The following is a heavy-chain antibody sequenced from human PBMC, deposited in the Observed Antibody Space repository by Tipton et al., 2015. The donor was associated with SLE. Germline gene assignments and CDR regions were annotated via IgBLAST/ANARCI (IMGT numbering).Heavy chain of an antibody. V-gene: IGHV4-34*01. J-gene: IGHJ4*02. D-gene: IGHD3-10*01. CDR2: INHSGST. CDR3: ARVSGGFDY. CDR1: GGSFSGYY. Sequence: LSLTCAVYGGSFSGYYWSWIRQPPGKGLEWIGEINHSGSTNYNPSLKSRVTISVDTSKNQFSLKLSSVTAADTAVYYCARVSGGFDYWGQGTLVTVSS.